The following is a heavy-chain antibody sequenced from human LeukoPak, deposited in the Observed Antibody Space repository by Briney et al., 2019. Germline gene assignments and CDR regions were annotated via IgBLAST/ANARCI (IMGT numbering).Heavy chain of an antibody. Sequence: GGSLRLSCAASGFTFSSYAMSWVRQAPGKGLEWVSAISGSGGSTYYADSVKGRFTISRDNSKNTLYLQMNSLRAEDTAVYYCAKDVPKVGVTGDFDYWGQGTLVTVPS. J-gene: IGHJ4*02. CDR2: ISGSGGST. V-gene: IGHV3-23*01. D-gene: IGHD3-10*01. CDR1: GFTFSSYA. CDR3: AKDVPKVGVTGDFDY.